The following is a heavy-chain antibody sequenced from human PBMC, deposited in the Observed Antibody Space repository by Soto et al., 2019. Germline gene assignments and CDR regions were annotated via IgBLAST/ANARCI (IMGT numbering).Heavy chain of an antibody. CDR1: GYTFTSYY. Sequence: GASVKVSCKASGYTFTSYYMHWARQAPGQGLEWMGIINPSGGSTSYAQKFQGRVTMTRDTSTSTVYMELSSLRSEDTAVYYCARERCSGGSCYGFGYWGQGTLVTVSS. CDR3: ARERCSGGSCYGFGY. J-gene: IGHJ4*02. V-gene: IGHV1-46*01. D-gene: IGHD2-15*01. CDR2: INPSGGST.